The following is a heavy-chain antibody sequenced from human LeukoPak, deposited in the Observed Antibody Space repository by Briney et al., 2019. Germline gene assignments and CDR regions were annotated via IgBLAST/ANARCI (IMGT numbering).Heavy chain of an antibody. V-gene: IGHV2-5*01. Sequence: SGPTLVKPTQTLTLTYTFSGFSLSTSGVGVGWIRQPPGKALEWLALIYWNDDKRYSPSLKSRLTITKDTSKNQVVLTMTNMDPVDTATYYCAHRRGYYDSSGYYPPEYYFDYWGQGTLVTVSS. CDR1: GFSLSTSGVG. J-gene: IGHJ4*02. CDR2: IYWNDDK. D-gene: IGHD3-22*01. CDR3: AHRRGYYDSSGYYPPEYYFDY.